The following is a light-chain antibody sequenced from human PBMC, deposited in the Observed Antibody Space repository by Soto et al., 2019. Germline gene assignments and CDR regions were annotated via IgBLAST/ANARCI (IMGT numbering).Light chain of an antibody. CDR3: QKYDNLPYT. V-gene: IGKV1-33*01. CDR2: DAS. CDR1: QDIRND. J-gene: IGKJ2*01. Sequence: IQMTQSPSSLSASVGDRVTITRRASQDIRNDLGWYQQKPGKAPKLLIYDASNLETGVPSRFSGSGSGTDFTLTTSSLQPEDIATYYCQKYDNLPYTFGQGTKWIS.